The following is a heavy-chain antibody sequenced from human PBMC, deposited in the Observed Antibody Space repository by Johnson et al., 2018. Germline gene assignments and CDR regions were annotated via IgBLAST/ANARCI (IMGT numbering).Heavy chain of an antibody. D-gene: IGHD7-27*01. Sequence: VQLVESGGGLVQPGGSLRLSCAASGFTFSSYWMHWVRQAPGKGLVWVSRINTDGSITTYADSVKGRFTFSRDNARNTLFLQMNSLTAEGTAMYYCARGNWGALDYWGQGMLVTVSS. CDR2: INTDGSIT. CDR1: GFTFSSYW. V-gene: IGHV3-74*02. J-gene: IGHJ4*02. CDR3: ARGNWGALDY.